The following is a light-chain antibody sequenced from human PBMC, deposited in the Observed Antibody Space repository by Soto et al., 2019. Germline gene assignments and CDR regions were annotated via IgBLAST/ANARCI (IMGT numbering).Light chain of an antibody. V-gene: IGLV2-11*01. Sequence: QSVLMQPPSVSGTPGQSVTISCTGTSSDVGSYDYVSRYQQHPGTVPKPMIYNVNTQPSGVPDRFSGSKSGNAASMTISGLQADDEADYYCCSTRSSATYIFETGTKVTVL. J-gene: IGLJ1*01. CDR1: SSDVGSYDY. CDR3: CSTRSSATYI. CDR2: NVN.